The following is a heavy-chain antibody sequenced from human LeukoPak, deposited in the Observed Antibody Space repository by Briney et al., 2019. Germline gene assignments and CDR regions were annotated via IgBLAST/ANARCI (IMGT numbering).Heavy chain of an antibody. J-gene: IGHJ4*02. CDR2: IWYDGSRK. Sequence: GGSLRLSCAASGFTFSSYGMHWVRQAPGKGPEWVAVIWYDGSRKYYADAVKGRFTISRDSSENTLYLQMNSLTAEDTAVYYCARDFSFYEDYWGQGTMVTVSS. D-gene: IGHD3-3*01. CDR1: GFTFSSYG. CDR3: ARDFSFYEDY. V-gene: IGHV3-33*01.